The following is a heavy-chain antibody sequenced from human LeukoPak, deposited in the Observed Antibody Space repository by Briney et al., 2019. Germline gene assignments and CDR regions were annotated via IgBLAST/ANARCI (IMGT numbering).Heavy chain of an antibody. Sequence: SETLSLTCTVSGGSISSYYWSWIRQPPGKGLEWIGYIYYSGSTNYNPSLKSRVTISVDTSKNQFSLKLSSVTAADTAVYYCARGDSSSWLHYYYYYMDVWGKGTTVTVSS. J-gene: IGHJ6*03. D-gene: IGHD6-13*01. CDR2: IYYSGST. CDR1: GGSISSYY. V-gene: IGHV4-59*01. CDR3: ARGDSSSWLHYYYYYMDV.